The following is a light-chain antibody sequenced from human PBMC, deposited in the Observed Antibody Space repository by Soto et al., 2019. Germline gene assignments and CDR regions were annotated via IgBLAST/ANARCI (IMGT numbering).Light chain of an antibody. V-gene: IGKV3-15*01. CDR1: QSVSSSY. CDR3: QQYKDWPLT. CDR2: GAS. Sequence: NGLTQSPGTLSLSPGERATLSCRASQSVSSSYLAWYQQKPGQAPRLLISGASTGATDISARFSGSGAGTEFTLTISSLQSEDFAIYYCQQYKDWPLTFGQGTKVDNK. J-gene: IGKJ1*01.